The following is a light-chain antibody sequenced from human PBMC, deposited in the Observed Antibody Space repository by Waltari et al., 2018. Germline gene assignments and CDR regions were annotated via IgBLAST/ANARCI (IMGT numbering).Light chain of an antibody. Sequence: IVLTQSPATLSASLGERVTLSCGGIQGIGQRLAWYQHRPGQSPRPLTYNASARATGIPDRFRGSGSGPEFTLVIDSLQSEDVAVYYCQQYNNWPQTFGQGTRVEI. V-gene: IGKV3-15*01. CDR2: NAS. CDR3: QQYNNWPQT. CDR1: QGIGQR. J-gene: IGKJ1*01.